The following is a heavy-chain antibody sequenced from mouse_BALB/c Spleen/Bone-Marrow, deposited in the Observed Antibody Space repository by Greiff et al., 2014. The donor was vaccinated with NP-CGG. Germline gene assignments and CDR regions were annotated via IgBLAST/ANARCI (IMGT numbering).Heavy chain of an antibody. CDR1: GYAFTNYW. V-gene: IGHV1-54*01. CDR3: VREMTRYAMDY. Sequence: QVQLKESGAELVRPGTSVKVSCKASGYAFTNYWIEWVKQRPGQGLEWIGVINPGSGGSNYNEKFKGKATLTADKSSSTAYMQLSSLTSDDPAVYFCVREMTRYAMDYWGQGTSVTVSS. J-gene: IGHJ4*01. CDR2: INPGSGGS.